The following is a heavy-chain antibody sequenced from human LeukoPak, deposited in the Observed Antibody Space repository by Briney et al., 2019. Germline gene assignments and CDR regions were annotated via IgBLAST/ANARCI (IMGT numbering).Heavy chain of an antibody. J-gene: IGHJ3*01. D-gene: IGHD3-22*01. CDR1: GYTFTSYG. CDR3: ASNGDYFDSSGYYYGDAFDL. Sequence: ASVKVSCKASGYTFTSYGISWVRQAPGQGLEWMGWISTYNGYTNFALKLQGRVTLTTDTATSTAYMELRSLRSDDTAVYYWASNGDYFDSSGYYYGDAFDLWGQGTMVTVSS. V-gene: IGHV1-18*01. CDR2: ISTYNGYT.